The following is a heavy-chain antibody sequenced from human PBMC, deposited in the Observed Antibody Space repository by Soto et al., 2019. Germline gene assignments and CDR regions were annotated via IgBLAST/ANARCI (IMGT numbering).Heavy chain of an antibody. D-gene: IGHD2-8*01. V-gene: IGHV3-11*03. CDR2: ISSSGSDA. J-gene: IGHJ4*02. Sequence: GGSLRLSCVASGFIFDDYYMNWIRQTPGKGLEWVSYISSSGSDANSADSVKGRFSISRDNAKSIAYLQMNSLKTEDTAVYYCTAGKLYPSLDFDYWGQGTLVTVSS. CDR3: TAGKLYPSLDFDY. CDR1: GFIFDDYY.